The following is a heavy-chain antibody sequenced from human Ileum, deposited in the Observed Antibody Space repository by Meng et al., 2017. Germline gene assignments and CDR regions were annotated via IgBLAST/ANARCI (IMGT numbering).Heavy chain of an antibody. J-gene: IGHJ4*02. V-gene: IGHV3-48*01. CDR3: AKDVRIVGATNFDY. CDR1: GFPFSNYI. CDR2: ISSSGSTR. D-gene: IGHD1-26*01. Sequence: VQLVGCGGGVCQPGRSLRLSGTASGFPFSNYIMHWVRQAPGKGLEWVSYISSSGSTRYYADSVEGRFTISRDNSKNTLYLQMSSLRAEDTAVYYCAKDVRIVGATNFDYWGQGTLVTVSS.